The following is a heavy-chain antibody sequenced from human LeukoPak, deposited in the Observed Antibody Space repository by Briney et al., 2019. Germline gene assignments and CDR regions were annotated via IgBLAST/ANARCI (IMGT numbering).Heavy chain of an antibody. CDR1: GESFSDYF. Sequence: SETLSLTCAVYGESFSDYFWTWIRQPPGKGLEWIGDINHSGSTNYNPSLKSRVTISLDTFKNQFSLKLTSVTAADTAVYYCARGLTLEWSPLTWFDPWGQGTLVTVSS. CDR2: INHSGST. D-gene: IGHD3-3*01. J-gene: IGHJ5*02. CDR3: ARGLTLEWSPLTWFDP. V-gene: IGHV4-34*01.